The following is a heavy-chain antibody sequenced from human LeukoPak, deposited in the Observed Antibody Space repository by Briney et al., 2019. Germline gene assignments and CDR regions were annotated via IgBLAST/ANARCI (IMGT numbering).Heavy chain of an antibody. D-gene: IGHD6-13*01. CDR3: ARDPEPGIAAAGWGDY. V-gene: IGHV3-66*01. CDR2: IYSGGST. CDR1: GFTFSTYA. J-gene: IGHJ4*02. Sequence: GGSLRLSCAASGFTFSTYAMSWVRQAPGKGLEWVSAIYSGGSTYYADSVKGRSTISRDNSKNTLYLQMNSLRAEDTAVYYCARDPEPGIAAAGWGDYWGQGTLVTVSS.